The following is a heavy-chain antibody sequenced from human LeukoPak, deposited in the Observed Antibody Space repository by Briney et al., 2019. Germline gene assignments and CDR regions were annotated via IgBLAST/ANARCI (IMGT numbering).Heavy chain of an antibody. CDR1: GYTFIAYY. V-gene: IGHV1-2*02. CDR2: INPNSGGT. Sequence: GASVKVSCKASGYTFIAYYMHWVRQAPGQGLEWMGWINPNSGGTNYAQKFQGRVTMTRDTSISTAYMELSRLRSDDTAVYYCARDIVMVTYWFDPWGQGTLVTVSS. J-gene: IGHJ5*02. D-gene: IGHD5-18*01. CDR3: ARDIVMVTYWFDP.